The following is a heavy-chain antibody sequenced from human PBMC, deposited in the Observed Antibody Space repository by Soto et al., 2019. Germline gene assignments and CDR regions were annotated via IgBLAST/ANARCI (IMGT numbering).Heavy chain of an antibody. V-gene: IGHV3-53*04. CDR1: GFTVSSHY. Sequence: GGSLRLSCAASGFTVSSHYMSWVRQAPGKGLEWVSVIYSGGSTYYADSVKGRFTISRHNSKNTLYLQMNSLRAEDTAVYYCARSSWHGDDILTAPFDYWGQGTLVTVSS. CDR3: ARSSWHGDDILTAPFDY. J-gene: IGHJ4*02. D-gene: IGHD3-9*01. CDR2: IYSGGST.